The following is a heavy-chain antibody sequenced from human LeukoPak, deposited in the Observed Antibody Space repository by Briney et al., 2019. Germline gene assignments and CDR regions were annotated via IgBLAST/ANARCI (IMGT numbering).Heavy chain of an antibody. CDR3: ARDRGGGTLDAFDI. CDR1: GYTFTSYA. Sequence: ASVKVSCKASGYTFTSYAMNWVRQAPGQGLEWMGWINTNTGNPTYAQGFTGRFVFSLDTSVSTACLQISSLKAEDTAVYYCARDRGGGTLDAFDIWGQGTMVTVSS. CDR2: INTNTGNP. J-gene: IGHJ3*02. D-gene: IGHD3-10*01. V-gene: IGHV7-4-1*02.